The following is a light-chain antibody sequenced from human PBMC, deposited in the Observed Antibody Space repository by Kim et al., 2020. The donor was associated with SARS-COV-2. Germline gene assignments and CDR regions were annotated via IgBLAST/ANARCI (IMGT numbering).Light chain of an antibody. V-gene: IGKV1-27*01. Sequence: TQLTQSPSSLSASVGDRVTITCRASQGIRNHVVWYQQKPGKVPQILIYDASTLKSGVPSRLSGSGSGTDFTLTISSLQPEDVATYYCQKYNAAPLSFGGGTKVDIK. CDR1: QGIRNH. J-gene: IGKJ4*01. CDR2: DAS. CDR3: QKYNAAPLS.